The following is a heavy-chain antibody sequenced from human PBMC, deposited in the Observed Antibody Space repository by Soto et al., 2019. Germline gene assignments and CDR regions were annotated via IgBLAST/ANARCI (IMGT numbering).Heavy chain of an antibody. CDR2: ISSSSSNT. Sequence: GGSLRLSCAASGFTFSDYYMSWIRQAPGKGLEWVAYISSSSSNTNHADSVKGRFTISRDNAKNSLYLQMNSLRAEDTAVYYCARWTSSSSGIFDYWGQGTLVTVSS. D-gene: IGHD6-6*01. J-gene: IGHJ4*02. CDR1: GFTFSDYY. CDR3: ARWTSSSSGIFDY. V-gene: IGHV3-11*06.